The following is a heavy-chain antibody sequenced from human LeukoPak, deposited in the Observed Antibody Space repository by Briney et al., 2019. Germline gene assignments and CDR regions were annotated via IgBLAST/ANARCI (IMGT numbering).Heavy chain of an antibody. CDR3: AEGYCSSTGCHLDY. Sequence: GGSLRLSCAASGFTFDDYAMHWVRQAPGKGLEWVSGISRNSGSIIYADSVKGRFTISRDNAKNSLYLQMNSLRAEDTALYYCAEGYCSSTGCHLDYWGQGTLVTVSS. D-gene: IGHD2-2*01. J-gene: IGHJ4*02. CDR2: ISRNSGSI. V-gene: IGHV3-9*01. CDR1: GFTFDDYA.